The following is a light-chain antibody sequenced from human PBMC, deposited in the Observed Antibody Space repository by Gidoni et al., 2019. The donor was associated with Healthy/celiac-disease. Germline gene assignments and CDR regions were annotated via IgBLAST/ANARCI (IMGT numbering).Light chain of an antibody. CDR1: QSVSSN. J-gene: IGKJ2*03. V-gene: IGKV3-15*01. CDR2: GAS. Sequence: PATLSVSPGERATLSCRASQSVSSNLAWYQQKPGQAPRLLIYGASTRATGIPARFSGSGSGTEFTLTISSLQSEDFAVYYCQQYNNWPPSFGQGTKVEIK. CDR3: QQYNNWPPS.